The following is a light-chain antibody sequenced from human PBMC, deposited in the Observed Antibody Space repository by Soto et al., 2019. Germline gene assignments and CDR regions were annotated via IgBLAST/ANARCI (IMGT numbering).Light chain of an antibody. Sequence: QSALTQPASVSGSPGQWITISCTGTSSDIGNFVSWYRQHPGKAPKLMIYDVSSRPSGISHRFSGSKSGRTASLSISGLQADDEAYYYCCIYTSTGTWIFGGGTKVTVL. CDR1: SSDIGNF. CDR2: DVS. V-gene: IGLV2-14*01. J-gene: IGLJ2*01. CDR3: CIYTSTGTWI.